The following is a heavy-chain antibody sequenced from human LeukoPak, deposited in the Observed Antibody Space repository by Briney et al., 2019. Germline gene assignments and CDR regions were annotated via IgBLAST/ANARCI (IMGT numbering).Heavy chain of an antibody. CDR2: LNEDGTVT. J-gene: IGHJ4*02. CDR3: ANAPRSTVSY. Sequence: GGSLRLSCAASGFSFTTNWMHWVRQTPGKRLEWVAELNEDGTVTYYVDSVKGRFTISRDNAKNSLYLQMNRLRAEDTGVYFCANAPRSTVSYWGRGTLVTVSS. D-gene: IGHD2-15*01. CDR1: GFSFTTNW. V-gene: IGHV3-7*01.